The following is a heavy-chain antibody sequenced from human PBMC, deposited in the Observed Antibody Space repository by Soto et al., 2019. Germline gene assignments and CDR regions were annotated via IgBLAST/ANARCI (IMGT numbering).Heavy chain of an antibody. J-gene: IGHJ4*02. CDR3: ARDFAYFDS. CDR2: VYHAGGT. CDR1: GGSFKSGSYS. D-gene: IGHD3-3*01. V-gene: IGHV4-61*01. Sequence: QVQLQESGPGLVKPSETLSLTCTVSGGSFKSGSYSWSWIRQPPGKGLEWIGYVYHAGGTIYSPSLKSRVSISMDTSKNQFSLNLDSVTAADTAVYFCARDFAYFDSWGQGTLVTVSS.